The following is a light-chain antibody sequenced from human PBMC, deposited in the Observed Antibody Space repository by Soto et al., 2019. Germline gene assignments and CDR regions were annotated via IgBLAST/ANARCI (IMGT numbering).Light chain of an antibody. J-gene: IGKJ1*01. CDR2: KVS. V-gene: IGKV1-5*03. CDR1: QSLNDW. Sequence: DIQMTQSPSTLSASVGDRVTITCRASQSLNDWLAWFQQKPGKAPNLLIYKVSNLESGVPSRFSGSGSGTEFTLPISSLQPDDFATYYCQPYNGYSWAFGQGTKVEIK. CDR3: QPYNGYSWA.